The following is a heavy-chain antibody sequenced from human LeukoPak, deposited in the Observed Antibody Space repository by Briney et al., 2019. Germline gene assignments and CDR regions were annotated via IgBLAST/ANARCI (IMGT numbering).Heavy chain of an antibody. CDR2: ISYDGYTK. CDR3: ARDCPLYSSSSNWFDP. CDR1: GFTFSSYA. J-gene: IGHJ5*02. Sequence: SGGSLRLSCAASGFTFSSYAMHWVRQAPGKGLEWVAVISYDGYTKYYADSVKGRFTISRDNSKNTLYLQMNSLRAEDTAVYYCARDCPLYSSSSNWFDPWGQGTLVTVSS. V-gene: IGHV3-30-3*01. D-gene: IGHD6-13*01.